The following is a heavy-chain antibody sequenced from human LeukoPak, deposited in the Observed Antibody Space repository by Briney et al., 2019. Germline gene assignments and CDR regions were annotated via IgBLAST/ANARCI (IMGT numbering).Heavy chain of an antibody. CDR2: IHYSGST. D-gene: IGHD2-15*01. CDR1: GGSISSYY. J-gene: IGHJ4*02. V-gene: IGHV4-59*01. CDR3: ARYYCSGGMCYFDY. Sequence: SETLSLTCTVSGGSISSYYWSWIRQPPGKGLEWIGYIHYSGSTNYNPSLKSRVTISVDTSKNQFSLKLRSVSAADTAVYYCARYYCSGGMCYFDYWSQGTLVTVSS.